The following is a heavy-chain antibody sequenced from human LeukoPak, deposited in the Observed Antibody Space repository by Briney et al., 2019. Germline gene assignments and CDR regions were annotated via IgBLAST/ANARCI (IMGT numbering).Heavy chain of an antibody. CDR1: GFTFSTAW. V-gene: IGHV3-15*01. D-gene: IGHD5-12*01. J-gene: IGHJ4*02. Sequence: GGSLRLSCAASGFTFSTAWMNWVRQAPGKGLEWVARVKSKIDGGTTDYAAPVKGRFTISRDDSKNTMSLQVDSLKTEDTAVYYCTADLPDYGGYDFGYWGQGTLVTVSS. CDR3: TADLPDYGGYDFGY. CDR2: VKSKIDGGTT.